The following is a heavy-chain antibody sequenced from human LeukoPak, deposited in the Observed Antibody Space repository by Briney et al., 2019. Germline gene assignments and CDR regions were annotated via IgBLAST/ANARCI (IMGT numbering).Heavy chain of an antibody. CDR1: GGSISSSNW. Sequence: SETLSLTCAVSGGSISSSNWWSWVRQPPGKGLEWIGEIYHSGSTNYNPSLKSRVTISVDTSKNQFSLKLSSVTAADTAVYYCVQYSYGYFYFDYWGQGTLVTVSS. CDR3: VQYSYGYFYFDY. CDR2: IYHSGST. D-gene: IGHD5-18*01. V-gene: IGHV4-4*02. J-gene: IGHJ4*02.